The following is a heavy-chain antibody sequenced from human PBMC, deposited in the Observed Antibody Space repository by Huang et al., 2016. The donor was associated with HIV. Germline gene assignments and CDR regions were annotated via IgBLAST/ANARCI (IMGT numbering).Heavy chain of an antibody. Sequence: QVQMVQSGAEVKKPGASVKVSCKTSGYDFTGYYMHWVRQAPGQGLEWMGCINPNSDVAVYAQKFRGRVTMTTDTSVTTAYMELTRLTSDDTAMYYCARAPPDHWGQGTLVTVSS. CDR1: GYDFTGYY. J-gene: IGHJ4*02. V-gene: IGHV1-2*02. CDR3: ARAPPDH. CDR2: INPNSDVA.